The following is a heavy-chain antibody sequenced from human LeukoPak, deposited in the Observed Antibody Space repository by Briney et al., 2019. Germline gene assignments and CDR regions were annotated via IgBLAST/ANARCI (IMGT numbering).Heavy chain of an antibody. V-gene: IGHV3-30*04. J-gene: IGHJ4*02. CDR3: ARVPTMYSSSWYVFDY. CDR2: ISYDGSNK. D-gene: IGHD6-13*01. CDR1: GFTFSSYA. Sequence: PGGSLRLSCAASGFTFSSYAMHWVRQAPGKGLEWVAVISYDGSNKYYADSVKGRFTISRGNSKNTLYLQMNSLRAEDTAVYYCARVPTMYSSSWYVFDYWGQGTLVTVSS.